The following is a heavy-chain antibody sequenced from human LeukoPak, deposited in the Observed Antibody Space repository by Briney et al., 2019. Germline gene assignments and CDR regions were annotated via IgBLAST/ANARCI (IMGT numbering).Heavy chain of an antibody. J-gene: IGHJ4*02. CDR3: ARVVFGSGRNLIDY. D-gene: IGHD1-14*01. V-gene: IGHV3-66*01. CDR1: GFTVSNNY. CDR2: IYSGGTT. Sequence: GGSLRLSCAASGFTVSNNYMRWVRQAPGKGLEWVSVIYSGGTTYYADSVKGRFTISRDNSKNTLYLQMNSLRADDTAVYYCARVVFGSGRNLIDYWGQGTLLTVSS.